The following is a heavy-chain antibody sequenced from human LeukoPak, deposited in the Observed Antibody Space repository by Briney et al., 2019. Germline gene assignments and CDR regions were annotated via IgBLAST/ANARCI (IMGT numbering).Heavy chain of an antibody. V-gene: IGHV1-18*04. CDR3: ARLSTNNRVSGHDPQWYFDL. CDR1: GYSFINYG. Sequence: PACSVKLSCKASGYSFINYGFTWVGQAPGRGLDGVGWGSRYYGNTNYLQKFQGRVTMTTDTSTNTVYIELRSLRSDDTAVYYCARLSTNNRVSGHDPQWYFDLWGRGTLVTVSS. J-gene: IGHJ2*01. CDR2: GSRYYGNT. D-gene: IGHD5-12*01.